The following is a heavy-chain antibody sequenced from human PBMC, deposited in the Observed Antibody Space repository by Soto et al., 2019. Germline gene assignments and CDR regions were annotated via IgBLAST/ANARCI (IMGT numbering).Heavy chain of an antibody. V-gene: IGHV4-34*01. Sequence: PSETLSLTCAVYGGSFSGYYWSWIRQPPGKGLEWIGEINHSGSTNYNPSLKSRVTISVDTSKNQFSLKLSSVTAADTAVYYCARSGDCTGTSCHLRGPFDSWGPGTLVTVSS. J-gene: IGHJ4*02. CDR2: INHSGST. D-gene: IGHD2-8*02. CDR3: ARSGDCTGTSCHLRGPFDS. CDR1: GGSFSGYY.